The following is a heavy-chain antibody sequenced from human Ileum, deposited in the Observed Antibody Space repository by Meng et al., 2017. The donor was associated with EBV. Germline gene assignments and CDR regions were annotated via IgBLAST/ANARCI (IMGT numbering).Heavy chain of an antibody. CDR3: ARGYGSGRDYFDY. CDR2: IYYSGST. Sequence: QVQRQESGPGLVKPSGTLSLTCAVSGGSISSSNWWNWVRQPPGKGLEWIGEIYYSGSTIYNPSLKSRVTISVDKSKNLFSLKLSSVTAADTAVYYCARGYGSGRDYFDYWGQGTLVTVSS. J-gene: IGHJ4*02. D-gene: IGHD3-10*01. CDR1: GGSISSSNW. V-gene: IGHV4-4*02.